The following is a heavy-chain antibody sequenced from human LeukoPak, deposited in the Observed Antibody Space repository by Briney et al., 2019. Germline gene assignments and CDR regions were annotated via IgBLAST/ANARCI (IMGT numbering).Heavy chain of an antibody. CDR2: ISYDGSNK. J-gene: IGHJ4*02. D-gene: IGHD2-2*01. Sequence: GGSLRLSCAASGFTFSSYAMHWVRQAPGKGPEWVAVISYDGSNKYYADSVKGRFSISRDNSKNTLYLQMNSLRAEDTAVYFCGGPARGYWGQGTLVTVSS. CDR3: GGPARGY. V-gene: IGHV3-30-3*01. CDR1: GFTFSSYA.